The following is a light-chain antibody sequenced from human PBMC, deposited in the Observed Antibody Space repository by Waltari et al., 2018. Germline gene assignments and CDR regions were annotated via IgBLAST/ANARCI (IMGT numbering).Light chain of an antibody. J-gene: IGLJ1*01. CDR1: SSDVGSYNH. V-gene: IGLV2-8*01. CDR2: EVS. Sequence: QSALSQPPSASGSPGQSVTISCTGSSSDVGSYNHVSWYQQHPGTAPKAMIYEVSKRPSVVPDRFSGSKSANTASLTVSGLQAEDEADYYCSSYAGSDIYVFGTGTKVTVL. CDR3: SSYAGSDIYV.